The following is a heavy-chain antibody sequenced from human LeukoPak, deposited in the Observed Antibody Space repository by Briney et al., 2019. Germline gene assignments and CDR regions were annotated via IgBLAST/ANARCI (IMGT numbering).Heavy chain of an antibody. Sequence: ASVKLSCKASGGTFSSYAISWVRQAPGQGLEWMGGIIPIFGTANYAQKFQGRLTITTDESTSTAYMEPTILTSEDTAVYSCARGAYSSSPPGPTPPYYYYYMDVWGKGTTVTVSS. D-gene: IGHD6-6*01. CDR1: GGTFSSYA. CDR2: IIPIFGTA. V-gene: IGHV1-69*05. J-gene: IGHJ6*03. CDR3: ARGAYSSSPPGPTPPYYYYYMDV.